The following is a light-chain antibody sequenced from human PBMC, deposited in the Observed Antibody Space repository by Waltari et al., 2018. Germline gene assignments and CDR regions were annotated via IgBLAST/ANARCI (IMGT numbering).Light chain of an antibody. J-gene: IGKJ1*01. CDR2: FGS. Sequence: DVVVTQSPLSLPVTPGEPASISCRSSQRLLESNGYNLLDWYLQKPGQSPQLLIYFGSNRASGGPERFSGSGSGRDFTLQISRGVAADVGVYYCMQELQTPWTFGQGTKVEIK. V-gene: IGKV2-28*01. CDR3: MQELQTPWT. CDR1: QRLLESNGYNL.